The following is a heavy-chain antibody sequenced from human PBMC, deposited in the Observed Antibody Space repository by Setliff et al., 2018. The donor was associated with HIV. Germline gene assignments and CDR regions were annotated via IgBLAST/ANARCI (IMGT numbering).Heavy chain of an antibody. CDR2: VHYGGSI. J-gene: IGHJ4*02. D-gene: IGHD3-3*01. CDR1: GGPISTNDYY. Sequence: SETLSLTCTVSGGPISTNDYYWGFIRQSPGKGLEWIASVHYGGSIFYNPSLKSRVTLSVGTSKRQFFLNLSSATTADTAMYYCVRPSFGIGGGSTFDSWGQGIVVTVSS. CDR3: VRPSFGIGGGSTFDS. V-gene: IGHV4-39*01.